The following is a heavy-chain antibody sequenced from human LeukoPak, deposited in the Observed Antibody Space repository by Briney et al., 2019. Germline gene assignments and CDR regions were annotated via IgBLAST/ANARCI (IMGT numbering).Heavy chain of an antibody. CDR3: AGLIRPGWFDP. V-gene: IGHV4-39*01. D-gene: IGHD1-14*01. Sequence: SETLSLTCTVSGASISSRSYFWGWIRQPPGQGLEWIGSIYYSGSTYYNPSLKSRVTISVDTSKNQFSLKLSSVTAADTAVYYCAGLIRPGWFDPWGQGTLVTVSS. CDR1: GASISSRSYF. CDR2: IYYSGST. J-gene: IGHJ5*02.